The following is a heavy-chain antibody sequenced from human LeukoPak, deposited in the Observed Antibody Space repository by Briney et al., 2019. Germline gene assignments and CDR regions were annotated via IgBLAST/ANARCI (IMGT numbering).Heavy chain of an antibody. D-gene: IGHD6-13*01. Sequence: PGGSLRLSCAASGFTFSSYAMHWVRQAPGKGLEYVSAISSNGGSTYYANSVKGRFTISRDNSKNTLYLQMNSLRAEDTAVYYCAGELVDAFDIWGQGTMVTVSS. CDR2: ISSNGGST. V-gene: IGHV3-64*01. CDR1: GFTFSSYA. J-gene: IGHJ3*02. CDR3: AGELVDAFDI.